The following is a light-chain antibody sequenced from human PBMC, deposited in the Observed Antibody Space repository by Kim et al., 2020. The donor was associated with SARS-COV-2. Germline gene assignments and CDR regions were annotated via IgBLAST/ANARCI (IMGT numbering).Light chain of an antibody. Sequence: EIVLTQSPGTLSLSPGEGATLSCRASQSISSSSLAWYQQKPGQAPRLLIYEAFSRATGIPDRFSGSGSGTDFTLTISRLEPEDFAVYYCQHYTTSPRWTFGQGTKVDIK. CDR1: QSISSSS. J-gene: IGKJ1*01. CDR3: QHYTTSPRWT. V-gene: IGKV3-20*01. CDR2: EAF.